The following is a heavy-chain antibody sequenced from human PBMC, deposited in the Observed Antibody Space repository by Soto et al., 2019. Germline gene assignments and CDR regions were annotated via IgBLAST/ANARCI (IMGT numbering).Heavy chain of an antibody. CDR3: ARSIGGDYDYYYYGIDV. CDR1: GYTFTSYD. D-gene: IGHD4-17*01. V-gene: IGHV1-8*01. J-gene: IGHJ6*02. Sequence: QVQLVQSGAEVKKPGASVKVSCKASGYTFTSYDINWVRQATGQGLEWMGWMNPNSGNTGYAQKFQGRVTMTRNTSISTAYRELSSLRSEDTAVYYCARSIGGDYDYYYYGIDVWGQGTTVTVSS. CDR2: MNPNSGNT.